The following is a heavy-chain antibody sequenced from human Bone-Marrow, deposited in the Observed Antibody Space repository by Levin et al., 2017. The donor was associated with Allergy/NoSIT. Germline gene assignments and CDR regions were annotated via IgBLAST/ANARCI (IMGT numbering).Heavy chain of an antibody. CDR1: GFTFSYYG. V-gene: IGHV3-33*01. CDR3: ARWYPDPYYFDY. CDR2: IWYDGSNK. Sequence: PGGSLRLSCAASGFTFSYYGMHWVRQAPGKGLEWVAVIWYDGSNKHYADPVKGRFTISRDNSNSTLYLQTNSLRAEDTAVYYCARWYPDPYYFDYWGQGTLVTVSS. D-gene: IGHD3-16*01. J-gene: IGHJ4*02.